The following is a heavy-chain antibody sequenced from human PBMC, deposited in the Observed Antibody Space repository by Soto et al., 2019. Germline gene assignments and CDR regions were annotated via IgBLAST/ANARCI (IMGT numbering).Heavy chain of an antibody. CDR3: ARVGCSGGSCYAVDY. CDR1: GYTFTSYA. CDR2: INAGNGNT. Sequence: GASVKVSCKASGYTFTSYAMHWVRQAPGQRLEWMRWINAGNGNTKYSQKFQGRVTMTRDTSTSTVYMELSSLRSEDTAVYYCARVGCSGGSCYAVDYWGQGTLVTVSS. D-gene: IGHD2-15*01. V-gene: IGHV1-3*01. J-gene: IGHJ4*02.